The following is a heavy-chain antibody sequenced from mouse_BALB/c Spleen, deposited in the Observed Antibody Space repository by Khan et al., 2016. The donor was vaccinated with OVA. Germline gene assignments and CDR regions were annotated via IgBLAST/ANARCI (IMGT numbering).Heavy chain of an antibody. Sequence: EVQLQESGGDLVKPGGSLKLSCAASGFTFSSYSMSWVRQTPDKRLEWVASISSGGDYTYYPDIVKGRFTISRDTAKNTLYLEMSSLKSDDTAMYYCASHLTGSFAYWGQGTLVTVSA. CDR2: ISSGGDYT. D-gene: IGHD4-1*01. J-gene: IGHJ3*01. CDR3: ASHLTGSFAY. CDR1: GFTFSSYS. V-gene: IGHV5-6*01.